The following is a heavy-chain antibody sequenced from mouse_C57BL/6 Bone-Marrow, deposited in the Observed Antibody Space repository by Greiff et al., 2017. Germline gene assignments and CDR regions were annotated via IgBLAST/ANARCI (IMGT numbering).Heavy chain of an antibody. J-gene: IGHJ2*01. V-gene: IGHV1-69*01. CDR3: ERWWLLLLWDY. CDR2: IDPSDSYT. CDR1: GYTFTSYW. Sequence: VQLQQPGAELVMPGASVKLSCKASGYTFTSYWMHWVKQRPGQGLEWIGGIDPSDSYTNYNQKFKGKSTLTVDKSSSTASMQLSSLTSEDSAVYYCERWWLLLLWDYWGQGTTLTVSS. D-gene: IGHD2-3*01.